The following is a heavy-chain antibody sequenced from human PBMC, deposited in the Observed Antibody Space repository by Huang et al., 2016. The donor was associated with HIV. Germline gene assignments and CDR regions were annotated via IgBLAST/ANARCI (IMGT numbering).Heavy chain of an antibody. D-gene: IGHD2-15*01. J-gene: IGHJ5*02. Sequence: QVQLVESGGGLVKPEGSLRLSCAASGFTFSDYYMAWIRQAPGKGFEWISYISNTGDTIYYADSVRDRFTISRDNAKKSLSLQINSLRADDTAVYYCARGRYRLHPWGQGALVVVSS. CDR1: GFTFSDYY. CDR3: ARGRYRLHP. CDR2: ISNTGDTI. V-gene: IGHV3-11*01.